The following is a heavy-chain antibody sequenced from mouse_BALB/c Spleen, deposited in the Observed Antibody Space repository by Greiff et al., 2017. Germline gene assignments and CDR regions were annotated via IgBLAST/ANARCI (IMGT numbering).Heavy chain of an antibody. Sequence: EVQLQQSGAELVKPGASVKLSCTASGFNIKDTYMHWVKQRPEQGLEWIGRIDPANGNTKYDPKFQGKATITADTSSNTAYLQLSSLTSEDTAVYYCARSSAYYRSAWFAYWGQGTLVTVSA. J-gene: IGHJ3*01. CDR1: GFNIKDTY. D-gene: IGHD2-14*01. CDR2: IDPANGNT. V-gene: IGHV14-3*02. CDR3: ARSSAYYRSAWFAY.